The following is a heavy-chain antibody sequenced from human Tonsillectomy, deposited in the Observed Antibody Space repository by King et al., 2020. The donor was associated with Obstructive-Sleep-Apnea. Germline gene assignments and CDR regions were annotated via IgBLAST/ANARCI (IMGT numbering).Heavy chain of an antibody. J-gene: IGHJ4*02. V-gene: IGHV3-9*01. CDR3: AKDIDYGSGSYYNGGGFDY. CDR1: GFTFDDYA. Sequence: VQLVESGGGLVQPGRSLRLSCAGSGFTFDDYAMHWVRQAPGKGLEWVSGICWKSGSLGDADSVKGRFTISRDNAKNSLYMQMNCLRAEDTALYYCAKDIDYGSGSYYNGGGFDYWGQGTLVTVSS. D-gene: IGHD3-10*01. CDR2: ICWKSGSL.